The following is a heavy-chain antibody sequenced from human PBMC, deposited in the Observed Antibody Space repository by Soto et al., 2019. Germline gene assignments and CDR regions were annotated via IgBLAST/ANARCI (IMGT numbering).Heavy chain of an antibody. CDR2: IYSGGST. CDR1: GFTVSSNY. Sequence: GGSLRLSCAASGFTVSSNYMSWVRQAPGKGLEWVSVIYSGGSTYYADSVKGRFTISRDNSKNTLYLQMNSLRAEDTAVYYCESGYYYGWGSPLADDYWGQRTLVPVSA. CDR3: ESGYYYGWGSPLADDY. V-gene: IGHV3-66*01. J-gene: IGHJ4*02. D-gene: IGHD3-10*01.